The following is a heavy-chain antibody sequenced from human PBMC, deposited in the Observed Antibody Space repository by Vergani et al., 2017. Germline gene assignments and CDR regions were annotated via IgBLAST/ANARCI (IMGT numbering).Heavy chain of an antibody. CDR3: AKTGDPGVTLPPLDA. D-gene: IGHD3-10*01. V-gene: IGHV3-30*18. CDR2: ISYDGSEK. Sequence: QLVESGGGVVQPGRSLRLSCAASGFTFSSSGIHWVRQAPGRGLEWVAAISYDGSEKFYADSVKGRFTISRDNSKNTVDLQLSSLRPEDTAVYFCAKTGDPGVTLPPLDAWGLGALVTVSS. J-gene: IGHJ4*02. CDR1: GFTFSSSG.